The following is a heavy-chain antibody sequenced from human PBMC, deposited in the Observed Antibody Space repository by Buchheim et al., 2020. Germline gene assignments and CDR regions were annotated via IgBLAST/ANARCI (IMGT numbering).Heavy chain of an antibody. CDR1: GGSFSGYY. V-gene: IGHV4-34*01. D-gene: IGHD4-11*01. J-gene: IGHJ6*01. Sequence: QVQLQQWGAGLLKPSETLSLTCAVYGGSFSGYYWSWIRQPPGKGLEWIGEINHSGSTNYNPSLKSRVTISVDTSKNQFSLKLSAVTAADTAVYYCASETVTKYGMDVWGQGTT. CDR2: INHSGST. CDR3: ASETVTKYGMDV.